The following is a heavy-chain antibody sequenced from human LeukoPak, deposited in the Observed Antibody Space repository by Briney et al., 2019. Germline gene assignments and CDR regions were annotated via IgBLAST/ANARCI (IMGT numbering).Heavy chain of an antibody. Sequence: SETLSLTCTVSGGSFSSDNYFWVWIRQAPGKGLEWLGSVYYSGNTYYNPSLKSRVTISIDASKNHFSLKLTSVTAADTGVYYCAKRDVWGTYLYSPVRHWGQGALVTVSS. CDR3: AKRDVWGTYLYSPVRH. D-gene: IGHD3-16*02. CDR2: VYYSGNT. CDR1: GGSFSSDNYF. V-gene: IGHV4-39*01. J-gene: IGHJ4*02.